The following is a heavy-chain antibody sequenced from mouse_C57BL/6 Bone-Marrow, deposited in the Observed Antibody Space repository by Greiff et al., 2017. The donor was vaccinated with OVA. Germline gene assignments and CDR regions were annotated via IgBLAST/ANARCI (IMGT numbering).Heavy chain of an antibody. CDR1: GYTFTSYW. CDR3: ASPITTVVDWYFDV. J-gene: IGHJ1*03. Sequence: QVHVKQSGAELAKPGASVKLSCKASGYTFTSYWMHLVKQRPGQGLEWIGYINPSSGYTKYNQKFKDKATLTADKSSSTAYMQLSSLTYEDSAVYYCASPITTVVDWYFDVWGTGTTVTVSS. CDR2: INPSSGYT. D-gene: IGHD1-1*01. V-gene: IGHV1-7*01.